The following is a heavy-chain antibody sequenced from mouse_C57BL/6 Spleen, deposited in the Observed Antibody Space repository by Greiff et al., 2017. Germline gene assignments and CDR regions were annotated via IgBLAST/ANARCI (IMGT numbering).Heavy chain of an antibody. CDR3: ARSPPYGSTSWFAY. Sequence: QVQLQQPGAELVRPGTSVKLSCKASGYTFTSYWMHWVKQRPGQGLEWIGVIDPSDSYTNYNQKFKGKATLTVDTSSSTAYMQLSSLTSEDSAVYYGARSPPYGSTSWFAYWGQGTLVTVSA. J-gene: IGHJ3*01. V-gene: IGHV1-59*01. D-gene: IGHD1-1*01. CDR1: GYTFTSYW. CDR2: IDPSDSYT.